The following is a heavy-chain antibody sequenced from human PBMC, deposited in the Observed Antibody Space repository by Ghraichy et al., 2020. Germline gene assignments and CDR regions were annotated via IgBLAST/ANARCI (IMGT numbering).Heavy chain of an antibody. CDR1: GASVTGDY. CDR2: IYNTGTTT. J-gene: IGHJ6*02. Sequence: SETLSLTCSVSGASVTGDYWNWVRQSPGKALEWIGYIYNTGTTTNYNPSLRSRVTISVDTSQNQVSLRLTSVTAADTAVYYCARQGGSTWHNEHYGLDVWGPGATVTVS. V-gene: IGHV4-59*08. D-gene: IGHD6-13*01. CDR3: ARQGGSTWHNEHYGLDV.